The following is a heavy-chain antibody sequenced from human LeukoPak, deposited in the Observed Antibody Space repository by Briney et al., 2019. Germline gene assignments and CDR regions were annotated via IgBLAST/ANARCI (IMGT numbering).Heavy chain of an antibody. J-gene: IGHJ5*02. Sequence: GGSLRLSCAASGFTFDDYAMHWVRQAPGKGLEWVSGISWNSGSIGYADSVKGRSTISRDNAKNSLYLQMNSLRAEDTALYYCAKDIGLLPNNWFDPWGQGTLVTVSS. CDR3: AKDIGLLPNNWFDP. CDR1: GFTFDDYA. V-gene: IGHV3-9*01. CDR2: ISWNSGSI. D-gene: IGHD2-15*01.